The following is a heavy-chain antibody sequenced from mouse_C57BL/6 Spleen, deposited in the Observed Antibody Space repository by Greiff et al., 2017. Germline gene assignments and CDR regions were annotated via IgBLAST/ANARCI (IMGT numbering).Heavy chain of an antibody. CDR2: IWRGGST. V-gene: IGHV2-5*01. J-gene: IGHJ2*01. D-gene: IGHD2-4*01. CDR3: AKKGDDYDAGYYFDY. CDR1: GFSLTSYG. Sequence: QVQLQQSGPGLVQPSQSLSITCTVSGFSLTSYGVHWVRQSPGKGLEWLGVIWRGGSTDYNAAFMSRLSITKDNSKSQVFFKMNSLQADDTAIYYCAKKGDDYDAGYYFDYWGQGTTLTVSS.